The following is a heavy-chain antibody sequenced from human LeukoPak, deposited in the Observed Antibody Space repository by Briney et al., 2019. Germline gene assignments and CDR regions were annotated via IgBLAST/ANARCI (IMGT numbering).Heavy chain of an antibody. CDR3: AILEEDSSGYSRVDFDY. J-gene: IGHJ4*02. Sequence: ASVKVSCKASGYTFTSYYMHWVRQAPGQGLEWMGIINPSGGSTSYAQTFQGRVTMTRDTSTSTVYMELSSLGSEDTAVYYYAILEEDSSGYSRVDFDYWGQGTLVTVSS. V-gene: IGHV1-46*01. CDR2: INPSGGST. D-gene: IGHD3-22*01. CDR1: GYTFTSYY.